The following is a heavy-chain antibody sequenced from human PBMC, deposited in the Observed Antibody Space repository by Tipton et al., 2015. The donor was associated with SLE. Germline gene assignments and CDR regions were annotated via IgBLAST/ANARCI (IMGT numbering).Heavy chain of an antibody. CDR1: GFTFSDYG. D-gene: IGHD3-22*01. Sequence: SLRLSCAASGFTFSDYGMHWVRQAPGKGLEWVAVVRYDGGYKNYADSMKGRFIISRDNSKNTLFLEMNNLRVDDTAVYYCARDENYYDSSGYYVVDYWGQGTLVTVSS. CDR3: ARDENYYDSSGYYVVDY. V-gene: IGHV3-33*01. CDR2: VRYDGGYK. J-gene: IGHJ4*02.